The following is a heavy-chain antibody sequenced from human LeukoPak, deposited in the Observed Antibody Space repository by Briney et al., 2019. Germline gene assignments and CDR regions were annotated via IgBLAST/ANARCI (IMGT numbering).Heavy chain of an antibody. V-gene: IGHV3-23*01. CDR2: ISGSGGST. Sequence: PGGSLRLSCAASGFTFSSYAMSWVRQAPGKGLEWVSAISGSGGSTYYADSVKGRFAISRDNSKNTLYLQMNSLRAEDTAVYYCAKDLHRYSYGSAFDYWGQGTLVTVSS. D-gene: IGHD5-18*01. J-gene: IGHJ4*02. CDR3: AKDLHRYSYGSAFDY. CDR1: GFTFSSYA.